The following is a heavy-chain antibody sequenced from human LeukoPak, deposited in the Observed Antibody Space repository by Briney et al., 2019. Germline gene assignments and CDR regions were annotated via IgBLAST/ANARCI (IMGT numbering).Heavy chain of an antibody. D-gene: IGHD4-17*01. CDR3: ARQGDYGDYFDY. Sequence: SETLSLTCTVSGGSISSYYWSWIRQPPGKGLEWIGYIYYSGSTNYNPSLKSRVTISVDTSKNQFSLKLSSVTAADTAVYYCARQGDYGDYFDYWAREPWSPSPQ. V-gene: IGHV4-59*08. J-gene: IGHJ4*02. CDR1: GGSISSYY. CDR2: IYYSGST.